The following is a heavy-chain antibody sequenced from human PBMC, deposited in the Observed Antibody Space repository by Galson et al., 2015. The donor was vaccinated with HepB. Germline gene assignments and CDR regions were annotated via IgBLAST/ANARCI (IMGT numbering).Heavy chain of an antibody. CDR3: ARASRYSGSYSVY. V-gene: IGHV3-64*01. CDR1: GFTFSSYA. CDR2: ISSNGGST. D-gene: IGHD1-26*01. Sequence: SLRLSCAASGFTFSSYAMHWVRQAPGKGLEYVSAISSNGGSTYYANSVKGRFTISRDNSKNTLYLQMGSLRAEDMAVYYCARASRYSGSYSVYWGQGTLVTVSS. J-gene: IGHJ4*02.